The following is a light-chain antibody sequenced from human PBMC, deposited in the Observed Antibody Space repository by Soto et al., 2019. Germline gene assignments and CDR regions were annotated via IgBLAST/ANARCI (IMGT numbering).Light chain of an antibody. CDR3: QQYNNWPPK. J-gene: IGKJ1*01. V-gene: IGKV3-15*01. CDR1: QSVSSN. Sequence: EIVMTQSPATLSVSPGERATLSCRASQSVSSNLAWYQQKPGQAPRLLIYGASTRATGIPARFSGSGSGTEFTLTISSLQSEDFAVYYCQQYNNWPPKFGQGTKVETK. CDR2: GAS.